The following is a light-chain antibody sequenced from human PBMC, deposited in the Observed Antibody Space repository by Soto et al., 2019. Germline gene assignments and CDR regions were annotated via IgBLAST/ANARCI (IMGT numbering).Light chain of an antibody. Sequence: ESVLTQSRCTLYLSPGEGASLSCRASQTVSGNYLAWYQQKPGQAPRLLIYGASSRATGIPDRFSGSGSGTYFTLTISRLEPEDFAVYFCQQYGGSRAFGQGTKVEIK. V-gene: IGKV3-20*01. CDR1: QTVSGNY. CDR2: GAS. CDR3: QQYGGSRA. J-gene: IGKJ1*01.